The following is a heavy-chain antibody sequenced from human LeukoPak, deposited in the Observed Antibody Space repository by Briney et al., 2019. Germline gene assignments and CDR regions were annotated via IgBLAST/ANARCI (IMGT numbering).Heavy chain of an antibody. CDR3: ARHIPVIWSSGYYYGMDV. J-gene: IGHJ6*02. CDR2: ISYSGST. V-gene: IGHV4-59*08. Sequence: MASETLSLTCSVSGGSISNYYWSWIRQPPGKGLEWIGYISYSGSTNYNPSHRSRVAISEDTSRNQFSLRLNSLTAADTAVYYCARHIPVIWSSGYYYGMDVWGQGTTVTVAS. CDR1: GGSISNYY. D-gene: IGHD3-3*01.